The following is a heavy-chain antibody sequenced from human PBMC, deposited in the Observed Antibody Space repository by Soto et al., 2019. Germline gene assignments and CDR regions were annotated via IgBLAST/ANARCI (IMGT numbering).Heavy chain of an antibody. CDR2: IYYSGST. V-gene: IGHV4-39*01. J-gene: IGHJ4*02. D-gene: IGHD3-22*01. CDR3: SILGLDYYDSSGYSKAFDY. Sequence: SETLSLTCTVSGGSISSSSYYWGWIRQPPGKGLEWIGSIYYSGSTYYNPSLKSRVTISVDTSKNQFSLKLSSVTAADTAVYYCSILGLDYYDSSGYSKAFDYWGQGTLVTVSS. CDR1: GGSISSSSYY.